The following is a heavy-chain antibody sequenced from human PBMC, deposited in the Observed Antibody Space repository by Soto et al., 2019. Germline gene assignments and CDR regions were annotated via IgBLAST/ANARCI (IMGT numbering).Heavy chain of an antibody. V-gene: IGHV1-2*02. CDR1: GYTFTGYY. D-gene: IGHD2-2*01. CDR2: INPNSGGT. Sequence: ASVKVSCKASGYTFTGYYMHWVRHAPGQGLEWMGWINPNSGGTNYAQKFQGRVTMTRDTSISTAYMELSRLRSDDTAVYYCASGGAIVVVPAAIRWGYYGMDVWGQGTTVTVSS. CDR3: ASGGAIVVVPAAIRWGYYGMDV. J-gene: IGHJ6*02.